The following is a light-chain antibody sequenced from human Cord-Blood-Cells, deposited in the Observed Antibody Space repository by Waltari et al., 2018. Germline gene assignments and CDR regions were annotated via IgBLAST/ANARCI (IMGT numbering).Light chain of an antibody. Sequence: EIVLTPSPGTLSFSPGERATLSCRASQSVSSSYLAGYQQKPGQAPRLLIYGASSRATGIPDRFSGSGSGTDFTLTISRLEPEDFAVYYCQQYGSSPPYTFGQGTKLEIK. CDR1: QSVSSSY. CDR2: GAS. CDR3: QQYGSSPPYT. V-gene: IGKV3-20*01. J-gene: IGKJ2*01.